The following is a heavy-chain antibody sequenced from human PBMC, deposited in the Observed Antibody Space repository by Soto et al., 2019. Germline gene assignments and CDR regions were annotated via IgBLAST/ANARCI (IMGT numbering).Heavy chain of an antibody. Sequence: GASVKVSCKASGYTFTGYYMHWVRQAPGQGLEWMGWINPNSGGTNYAQKFQGWVTMTRDTSISTAYMELSRLRSDDMAVYYCARSPVGASVHFDYWGQGTLVTVSS. CDR3: ARSPVGASVHFDY. J-gene: IGHJ4*02. CDR1: GYTFTGYY. V-gene: IGHV1-2*04. D-gene: IGHD1-26*01. CDR2: INPNSGGT.